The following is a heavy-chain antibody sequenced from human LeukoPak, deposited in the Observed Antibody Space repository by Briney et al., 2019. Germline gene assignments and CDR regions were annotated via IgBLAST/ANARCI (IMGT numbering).Heavy chain of an antibody. CDR3: ARGGITIFGVVIWGEY. D-gene: IGHD3-3*01. V-gene: IGHV1-2*06. Sequence: ASVKVSCKASGYTFTGYYMRWVRQAPGQGLEWMGRFNPNSGGTNYAQKFQGRVTMTRDTSISTAYMELSRLRSDDTAVYYCARGGITIFGVVIWGEYWGQGTLVTVSS. CDR2: FNPNSGGT. J-gene: IGHJ4*02. CDR1: GYTFTGYY.